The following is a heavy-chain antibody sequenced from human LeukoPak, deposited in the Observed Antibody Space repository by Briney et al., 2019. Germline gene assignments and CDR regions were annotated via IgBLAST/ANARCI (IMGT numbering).Heavy chain of an antibody. V-gene: IGHV1-2*02. Sequence: ASVKVSCKASGYTFTGYYMHWVRQAPGQGLKWMGWINPNSGGTDYAQKFQGRVTMTRDTSISTAYMELSRLRSDDTAVYYCARDPSRGYGFDYWGQGTLVTVSS. D-gene: IGHD5-12*01. CDR3: ARDPSRGYGFDY. CDR1: GYTFTGYY. CDR2: INPNSGGT. J-gene: IGHJ4*02.